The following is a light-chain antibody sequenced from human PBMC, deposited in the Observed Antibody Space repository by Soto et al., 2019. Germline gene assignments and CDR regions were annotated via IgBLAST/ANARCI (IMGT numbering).Light chain of an antibody. CDR3: AAWDDRLNGFYV. J-gene: IGLJ1*01. CDR1: SSNIGSNT. V-gene: IGLV1-44*01. Sequence: QSVLTQPPSASGTPGQRVTISCSGSSSNIGSNTVNWYQQLPGTAPKLLIYSNNQRPSGVPDRFSGSKPGTSASLAISGLQSEDEADYYCAAWDDRLNGFYVFGTGTKVTVL. CDR2: SNN.